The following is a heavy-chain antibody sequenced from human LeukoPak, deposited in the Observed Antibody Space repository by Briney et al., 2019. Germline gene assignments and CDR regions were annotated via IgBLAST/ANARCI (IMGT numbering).Heavy chain of an antibody. J-gene: IGHJ6*03. CDR3: ARSRAQQPYYYYYYMDV. V-gene: IGHV4-59*01. CDR1: GGSISSYY. D-gene: IGHD2-2*01. CDR2: IYYSGST. Sequence: SETLSLTCTVSGGSISSYYWSWIRQPPGKGLEWIGYIYYSGSTNYNPSLKSRVTISVDTSKNQFSLKLSSVTAADTAVYYCARSRAQQPYYYYYYMDVWGKGTTVTISS.